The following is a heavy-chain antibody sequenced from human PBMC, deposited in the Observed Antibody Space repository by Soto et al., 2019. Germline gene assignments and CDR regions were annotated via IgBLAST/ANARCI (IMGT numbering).Heavy chain of an antibody. Sequence: KQSQTLSLPCAISGDSVSSNSAAWNWIRQSPSRGLEWLGRTYYRSKWYNDYAVSVKSRITINPDTSKNQFSLQLNSVTPEDTAVYYCARENIVVVVAATLGGYYYYMDVWGKGTTVTVSS. J-gene: IGHJ6*03. V-gene: IGHV6-1*01. CDR3: ARENIVVVVAATLGGYYYYMDV. CDR1: GDSVSSNSAA. CDR2: TYYRSKWYN. D-gene: IGHD2-15*01.